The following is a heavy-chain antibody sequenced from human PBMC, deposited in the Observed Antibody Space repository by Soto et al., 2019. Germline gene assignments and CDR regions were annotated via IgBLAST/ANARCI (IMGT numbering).Heavy chain of an antibody. Sequence: GGSLRLSCAASGFTFSSYGMHWVRQAPGKGLEWVAVISYDGSNKYYADYVKGQFTISRDNSKNTLYLKMNSMRAEDTVLYYCAKDFLGFSSLPLGYMDVWGKGTTVTVSS. CDR1: GFTFSSYG. V-gene: IGHV3-30*18. CDR2: ISYDGSNK. J-gene: IGHJ6*03. CDR3: AKDFLGFSSLPLGYMDV. D-gene: IGHD6-13*01.